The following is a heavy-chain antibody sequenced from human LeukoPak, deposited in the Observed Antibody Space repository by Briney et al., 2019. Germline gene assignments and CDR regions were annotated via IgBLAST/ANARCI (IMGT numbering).Heavy chain of an antibody. CDR2: INPNSGGA. V-gene: IGHV1-2*02. D-gene: IGHD3-22*01. CDR3: ASGSPSHYYDSSGYYYVY. CDR1: GYTFTGYY. J-gene: IGHJ4*02. Sequence: GASVKVSCKASGYTFTGYYMHWVRQAPGQGLEWVGWINPNSGGANYAQKFQGRVTMTRDTSISTVYMELSSLRSDDTAVYYCASGSPSHYYDSSGYYYVYWGQGTLVTVSS.